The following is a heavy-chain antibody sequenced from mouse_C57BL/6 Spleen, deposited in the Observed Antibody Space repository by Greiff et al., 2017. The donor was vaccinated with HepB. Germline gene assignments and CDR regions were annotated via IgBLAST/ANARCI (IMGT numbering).Heavy chain of an antibody. CDR2: IYPSDSET. Sequence: VQLQQPGAELVRPGSSVKLSCKASGYTFTSYWMDWVKQRPGQGLEWIGNIYPSDSETHYNQKFKDKATLTVDKSSSTAYMQLSSLTSEDSAVYYCARDYGSSYRGFDYWGQGTTLTVSS. V-gene: IGHV1-61*01. J-gene: IGHJ2*01. D-gene: IGHD1-1*01. CDR1: GYTFTSYW. CDR3: ARDYGSSYRGFDY.